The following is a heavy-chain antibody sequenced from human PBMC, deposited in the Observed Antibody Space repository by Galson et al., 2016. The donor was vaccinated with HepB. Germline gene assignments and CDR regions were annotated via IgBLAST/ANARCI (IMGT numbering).Heavy chain of an antibody. Sequence: CAISGDSVSSNSAAWNWIRQSPSRGLEWLGRTYYRSKWYNDYAVSVKSRITINPDTSKNQFSLQLNSVTPEDTAVYYCARGHSGVVWGTLGWHNRDYYYYGMDVWGKGTTVTVSS. J-gene: IGHJ6*04. V-gene: IGHV6-1*01. CDR2: TYYRSKWYN. CDR1: GDSVSSNSAA. CDR3: ARGHSGVVWGTLGWHNRDYYYYGMDV. D-gene: IGHD3-16*01.